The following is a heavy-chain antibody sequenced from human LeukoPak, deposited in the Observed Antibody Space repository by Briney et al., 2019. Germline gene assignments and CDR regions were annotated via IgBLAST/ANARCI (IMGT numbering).Heavy chain of an antibody. Sequence: GGSLRLSCAASGFTFSSYGMHWVRQAPGKGLEWVAFIRYDGSNKYYADSVEGRFTISRDNSKNTLYLQMNSLRAEDTAVYYCRQRANIDYWGQGTLVTVSS. J-gene: IGHJ4*02. V-gene: IGHV3-30*02. CDR2: IRYDGSNK. CDR3: RQRANIDY. CDR1: GFTFSSYG.